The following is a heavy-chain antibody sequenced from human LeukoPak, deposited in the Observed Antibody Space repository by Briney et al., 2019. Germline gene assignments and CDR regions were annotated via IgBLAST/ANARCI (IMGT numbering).Heavy chain of an antibody. CDR2: IIPIFGTA. V-gene: IGHV1-69*05. J-gene: IGHJ4*02. D-gene: IGHD6-13*01. CDR1: GGTFSSYA. Sequence: SVKVSCKASGGTFSSYAISWVRQAPGQGLEWMGGIIPIFGTANYAQKFQGRVTITTDESTSTAYMELSSLRSEDTAVYYCARSQLVSPVPYYFDYWGQGTLVTVSS. CDR3: ARSQLVSPVPYYFDY.